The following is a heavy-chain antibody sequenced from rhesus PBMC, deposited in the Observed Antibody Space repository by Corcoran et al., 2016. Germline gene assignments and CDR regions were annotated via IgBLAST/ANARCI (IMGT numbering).Heavy chain of an antibody. J-gene: IGHJ4*01. V-gene: IGHV4-80*01. Sequence: QVQLQESGPGLVKPSETLSLTCALSGGSFSRSWCPWLRQPPGKGLEWIGEINGNSGSTNYNPSLKSRVTISKDTSKNQFSLKLSSVTAADTAVYYCARDGNWNYFDYWGQGVLVTVSS. CDR3: ARDGNWNYFDY. CDR1: GGSFSRSW. D-gene: IGHD1-44*01. CDR2: INGNSGST.